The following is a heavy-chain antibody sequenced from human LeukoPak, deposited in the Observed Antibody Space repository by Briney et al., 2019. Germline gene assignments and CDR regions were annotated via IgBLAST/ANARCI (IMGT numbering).Heavy chain of an antibody. V-gene: IGHV5-51*01. Sequence: EPLKISCKGTRYSFTSYWIGLVRLMPGKGLEWMGIIYAGDSDTRYSPSVQGQVTISADQSISTAYLQWSSLKASDTAMYYCARLYYYDSSGYYFYYYYYMDVWGKGTTVTVSS. D-gene: IGHD3-22*01. CDR1: RYSFTSYW. CDR2: IYAGDSDT. J-gene: IGHJ6*03. CDR3: ARLYYYDSSGYYFYYYYYMDV.